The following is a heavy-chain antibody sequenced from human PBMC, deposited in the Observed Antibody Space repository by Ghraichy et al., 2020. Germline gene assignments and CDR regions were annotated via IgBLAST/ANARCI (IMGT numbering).Heavy chain of an antibody. V-gene: IGHV3-64*01. D-gene: IGHD3-3*01. Sequence: GGSLRLSCAASGFTFSSYAMHWVRQAPGKGLEYVSAISSNGGSTYYANSVKGRFTISRDNSKNPLYLQMGSLRAEDMAVYYCARDYDFCSGYDYWDQGPRVTVSS. CDR1: GFTFSSYA. J-gene: IGHJ4*02. CDR2: ISSNGGST. CDR3: ARDYDFCSGYDY.